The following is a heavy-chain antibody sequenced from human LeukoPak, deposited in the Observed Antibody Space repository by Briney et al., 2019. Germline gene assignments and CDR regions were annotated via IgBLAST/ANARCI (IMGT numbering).Heavy chain of an antibody. CDR2: FSGSGGST. CDR1: GFTFSSYA. J-gene: IGHJ4*02. V-gene: IGHV3-23*01. D-gene: IGHD3-9*01. CDR3: AKSTWFDYFDY. Sequence: GGSLRLSCAASGFTFSSYAMSWVRQAPGKGLECISGFSGSGGSTYYADSVKGRFTISRDNSENTLYLQMNRLRADDTAIYYCAKSTWFDYFDYWGQGTLVTVSS.